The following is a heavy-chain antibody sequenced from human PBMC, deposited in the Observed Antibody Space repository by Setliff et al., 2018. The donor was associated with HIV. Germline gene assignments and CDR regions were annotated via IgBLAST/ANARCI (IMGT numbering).Heavy chain of an antibody. Sequence: SETLSLTCAVYGGSFSGDYWVWIRQSPGKGLEWIGDISQTRSTNYDPSLKSRVTISLDTSKNQLSLKLTSVSAADTAVYYCARGRLRTVTSRIKNRASYTWLDPWGQGTLVTVSS. D-gene: IGHD1-1*01. CDR3: ARGRLRTVTSRIKNRASYTWLDP. V-gene: IGHV4-34*01. CDR1: GGSFSGDY. CDR2: ISQTRST. J-gene: IGHJ5*02.